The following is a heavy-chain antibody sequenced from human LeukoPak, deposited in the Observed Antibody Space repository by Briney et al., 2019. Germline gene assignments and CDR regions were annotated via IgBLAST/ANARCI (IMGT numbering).Heavy chain of an antibody. CDR1: GYTFTGYY. CDR3: ARMRMGNCSSTSCYGINWFDP. V-gene: IGHV1-2*02. CDR2: INPNSGGT. Sequence: ASVKVSRKASGYTFTGYYMHWVQQAPGQGLEWMGWINPNSGGTNYAQKFQGGVTMTRDTSISTAYMELSRLRSDDTAVYYCARMRMGNCSSTSCYGINWFDPWGQGTLVTVSS. D-gene: IGHD2-2*01. J-gene: IGHJ5*02.